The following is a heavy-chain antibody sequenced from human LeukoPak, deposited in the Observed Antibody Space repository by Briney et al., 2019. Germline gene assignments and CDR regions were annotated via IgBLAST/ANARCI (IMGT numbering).Heavy chain of an antibody. CDR3: TRLNIESYVDY. D-gene: IGHD2/OR15-2a*01. CDR2: ISGSGTGT. V-gene: IGHV3-23*01. J-gene: IGHJ4*02. Sequence: GGSLRLSCTPSGFTFSTYAMTWVRQAPGKGLEWVSGISGSGTGTFYGDSVKGRFTISRDNSKNTLYLQMNSLRVEDTAVYYCTRLNIESYVDYWGQGTLVSVSS. CDR1: GFTFSTYA.